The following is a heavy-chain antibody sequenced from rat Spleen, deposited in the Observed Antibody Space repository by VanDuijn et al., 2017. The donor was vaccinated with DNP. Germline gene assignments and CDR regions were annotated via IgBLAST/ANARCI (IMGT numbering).Heavy chain of an antibody. V-gene: IGHV5-22*01. Sequence: EVQLVESGGGLVQPGGSLGLSCAASGFTFRDFYMAWVRQAPEKGLEWVASITNGGSSTYYGDSVRGRFTISRDNAKSTLYLQMNSLRSEDTATYYCARLLAGRSYYFDYWGQGVMVTVSS. D-gene: IGHD2-7*01. CDR1: GFTFRDFY. CDR3: ARLLAGRSYYFDY. CDR2: ITNGGSST. J-gene: IGHJ2*01.